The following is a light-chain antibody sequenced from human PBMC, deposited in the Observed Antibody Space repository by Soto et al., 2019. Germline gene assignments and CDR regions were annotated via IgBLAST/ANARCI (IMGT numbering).Light chain of an antibody. J-gene: IGKJ1*01. V-gene: IGKV1-39*01. CDR2: AAS. Sequence: DIQMTQSPSSLSASVGDRVTITCRASQSISSYLNWYQQKPGKAPKLLIYAASRLQSGVPSRFSGSGSGTDFTLTISSPQAENFATYYCQQRKTFGQGTKVEIK. CDR1: QSISSY. CDR3: QQRKT.